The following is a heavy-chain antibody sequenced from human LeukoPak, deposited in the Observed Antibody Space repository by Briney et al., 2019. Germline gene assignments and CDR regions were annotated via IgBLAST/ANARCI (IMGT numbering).Heavy chain of an antibody. CDR1: GGTISSNSYY. Sequence: SETLSLTCTVSGGTISSNSYYWAWIRQPPGKGLEWIGTIYYSGNTYYNPSLKSRVTISIDTSKNQFSLKLSSVTAADTAVYYSSRLSYYNYYMDVWGKGTTVTVSS. CDR3: SRLSYYNYYMDV. V-gene: IGHV4-39*01. CDR2: IYYSGNT. J-gene: IGHJ6*03.